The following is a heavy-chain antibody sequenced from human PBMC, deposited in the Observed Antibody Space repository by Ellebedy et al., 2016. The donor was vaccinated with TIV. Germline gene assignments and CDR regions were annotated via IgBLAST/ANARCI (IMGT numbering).Heavy chain of an antibody. CDR3: ARGLGYSGTWYPDAFDM. CDR2: INRSGST. V-gene: IGHV4-34*01. CDR1: GGSIRGYY. D-gene: IGHD6-13*01. J-gene: IGHJ3*02. Sequence: MPSETLSLTCAVYGGSIRGYYWSWIRQYPGKGLEWIGDINRSGSTNYNPSLKTLVSISVDMSKNQLSLKLTSVTAADTAVYYCARGLGYSGTWYPDAFDMWGQGTMVTVSS.